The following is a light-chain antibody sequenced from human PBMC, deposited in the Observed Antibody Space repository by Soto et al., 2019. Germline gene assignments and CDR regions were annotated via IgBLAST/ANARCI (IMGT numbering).Light chain of an antibody. V-gene: IGKV1-33*01. CDR2: DAS. J-gene: IGKJ4*01. CDR1: QDIKNY. Sequence: DIQMTQSPSSLSASVGDRVTITCQASQDIKNYLNWYQQKPGKAPNLLIYDASNLKTGVPSRFTVSGSGTHFTCTISSLQPEDIATYYCQHYDHLPPLSFGGGTKVEIK. CDR3: QHYDHLPPLS.